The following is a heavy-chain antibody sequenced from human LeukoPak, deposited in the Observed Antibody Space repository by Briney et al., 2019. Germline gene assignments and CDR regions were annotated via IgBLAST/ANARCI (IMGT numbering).Heavy chain of an antibody. V-gene: IGHV3-23*01. D-gene: IGHD2-21*01. J-gene: IGHJ5*02. CDR2: ISVRGGST. CDR1: GFTFSSYA. Sequence: GGSLRLSCAASGFTFSSYAMSWVRQAPGRGVGWVSAISVRGGSTYYTHTVKGRFTISRDNSKNTLYLQMNSLRAEDTAVYYCAKGLCEGRYSYGHCYSLFDPWGQGTLVTVSS. CDR3: AKGLCEGRYSYGHCYSLFDP.